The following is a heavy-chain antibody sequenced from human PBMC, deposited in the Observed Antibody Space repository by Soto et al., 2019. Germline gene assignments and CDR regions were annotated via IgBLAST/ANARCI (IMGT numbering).Heavy chain of an antibody. V-gene: IGHV4-59*08. CDR2: IYDSGST. CDR1: DVSISSYY. D-gene: IGHD1-26*01. J-gene: IGHJ4*02. Sequence: SETLSLTCTVSDVSISSYYWGWLRQPPGKGLEWIGYIYDSGSTLYNPSLKSRVTISVDRPNNQFSLKLRSVTAADTAIYYCAGDIRSGSYRFDYWGQGTLVTVSS. CDR3: AGDIRSGSYRFDY.